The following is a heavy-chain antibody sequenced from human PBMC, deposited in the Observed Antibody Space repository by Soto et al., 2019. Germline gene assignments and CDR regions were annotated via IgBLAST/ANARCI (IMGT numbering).Heavy chain of an antibody. V-gene: IGHV4-39*01. CDR2: IYYSGST. J-gene: IGHJ4*02. CDR3: ARLQLLRYGSGSYYNWGAYYFDY. D-gene: IGHD3-10*01. Sequence: SETLSLTCTVSGGSISSSSYYWGWIRQPPGKGLEWIGSIYYSGSTSYNPSLKSRVTISVDTSKNQFSLKLSSVTAADTAVYYCARLQLLRYGSGSYYNWGAYYFDYWGQGTLVTVSS. CDR1: GGSISSSSYY.